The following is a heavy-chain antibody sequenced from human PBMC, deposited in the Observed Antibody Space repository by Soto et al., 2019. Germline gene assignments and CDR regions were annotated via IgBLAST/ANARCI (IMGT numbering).Heavy chain of an antibody. V-gene: IGHV1-8*01. D-gene: IGHD2-2*01. CDR3: ARGRHDIVVVPAAPYYYYYMDV. J-gene: IGHJ6*03. CDR2: MNPNSGNT. Sequence: ASVKVSCKASGYTFTSYDINWVRQVTGQRLERMGWMNPNSGNTGYAQKFQGRVTMTRNTSISTAYMELSSLRSEDTAVYYCARGRHDIVVVPAAPYYYYYMDVWGKGTTVTVSS. CDR1: GYTFTSYD.